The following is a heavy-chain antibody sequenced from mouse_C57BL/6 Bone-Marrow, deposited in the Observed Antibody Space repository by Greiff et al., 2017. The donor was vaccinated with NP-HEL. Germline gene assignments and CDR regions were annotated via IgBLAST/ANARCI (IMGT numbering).Heavy chain of an antibody. CDR2: ISSGSSTI. D-gene: IGHD2-4*01. CDR3: ARDYYDYGPWFAY. Sequence: DVMLVESGGGLVKPGGSLKLSCAASGFTFSDYGMHWVRQAPEKGLEWVAYISSGSSTIYYADTVKGRFTISRDNAKNTLFLQMTSLRSEDTAMYYCARDYYDYGPWFAYWGQGTLVTVSA. CDR1: GFTFSDYG. J-gene: IGHJ3*01. V-gene: IGHV5-17*01.